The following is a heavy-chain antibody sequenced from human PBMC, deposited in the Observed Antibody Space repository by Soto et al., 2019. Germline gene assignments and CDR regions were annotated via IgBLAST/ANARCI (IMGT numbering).Heavy chain of an antibody. V-gene: IGHV1-3*01. CDR2: LNAANGDT. J-gene: IGHJ5*02. CDR3: VRRHVSATGIDWFDP. D-gene: IGHD6-13*01. Sequence: ASVKVSCKASGYTFTNYGIHWLRQAPGQGLEWMGWLNAANGDTIYSPRFQGRATITRDTSASTAYMELSSLRSEDTAVYYCVRRHVSATGIDWFDPWGQGTLVTAPQ. CDR1: GYTFTNYG.